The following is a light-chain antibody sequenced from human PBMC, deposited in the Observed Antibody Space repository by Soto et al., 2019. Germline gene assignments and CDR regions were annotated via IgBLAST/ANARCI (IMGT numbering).Light chain of an antibody. CDR1: SSDIGASNF. Sequence: QSVLTQPPSVSGSPGQSITVSCTGTSSDIGASNFVSWYQHLPGRAPKVIIFEATNRPSVVSNRFSGSKSGITASLTISGLQADDEAEHFCISYKPDDTFLFGTRTKVTVL. CDR3: ISYKPDDTFL. J-gene: IGLJ1*01. V-gene: IGLV2-14*01. CDR2: EAT.